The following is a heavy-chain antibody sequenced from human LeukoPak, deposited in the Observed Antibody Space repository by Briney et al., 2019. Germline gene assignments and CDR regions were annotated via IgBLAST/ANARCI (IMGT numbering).Heavy chain of an antibody. CDR1: GGSITNHF. CDR2: ITSKVDD. D-gene: IGHD6-19*01. CDR3: ARFSGGCSGASFYLNA. Sequence: SETLSLTCTVSGGSITNHFWSWIRDRPEKGLQWVGPITSKVDDRYHSVLRGRGPVSIDMAKGKFSLQLKYVTPADTAADFCARFSGGCSGASFYLNAWGQGTLVTVSS. J-gene: IGHJ4*02. V-gene: IGHV4-59*11.